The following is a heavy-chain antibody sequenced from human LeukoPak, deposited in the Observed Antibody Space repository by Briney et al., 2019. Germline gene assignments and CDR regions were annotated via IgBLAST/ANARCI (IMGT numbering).Heavy chain of an antibody. V-gene: IGHV1-2*02. CDR2: INPNSGGT. D-gene: IGHD3-9*01. Sequence: ASVKVSCKASGYTFTGYYMHWVRQAPGQRLEWMGWINPNSGGTNYAQKFRGRVTMTRDTSISTAYMELSRLRSDDTAVYYCASLYFGTPTYSLWGQGTLVTVSS. J-gene: IGHJ4*02. CDR3: ASLYFGTPTYSL. CDR1: GYTFTGYY.